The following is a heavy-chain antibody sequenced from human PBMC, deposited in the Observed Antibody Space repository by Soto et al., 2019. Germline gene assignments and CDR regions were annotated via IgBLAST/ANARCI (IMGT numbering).Heavy chain of an antibody. D-gene: IGHD1-26*01. CDR2: IYYSGTTT. J-gene: IGHJ4*02. Sequence: SETLSLTCTVSGGSISSYYWTWIRQPPGKGLEGMGYIYYSGTTTNYNPSLKSRVTLSIDTPKNQFSLKLSSVTAADTAVYYCARLGGSYAVPHFDYWGQGTLVTVSS. V-gene: IGHV4-59*08. CDR3: ARLGGSYAVPHFDY. CDR1: GGSISSYY.